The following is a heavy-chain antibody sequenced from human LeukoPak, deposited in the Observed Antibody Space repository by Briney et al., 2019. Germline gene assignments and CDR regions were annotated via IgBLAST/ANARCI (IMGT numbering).Heavy chain of an antibody. CDR1: GGSFSGYY. CDR2: INHSGST. V-gene: IGHV4-34*01. D-gene: IGHD3-22*01. J-gene: IGHJ5*02. CDR3: ARDPHYYDSSA. Sequence: SETLSLTCAVYGGSFSGYYWSWIRQPPGKGLEWIGEINHSGSTNYNPSLKSRVTISVDTSKNQFSLKLSSVTAEDTAVYYCARDPHYYDSSAWGQGILVTVSS.